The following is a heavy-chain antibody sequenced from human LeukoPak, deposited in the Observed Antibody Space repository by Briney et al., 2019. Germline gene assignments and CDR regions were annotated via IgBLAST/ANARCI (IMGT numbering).Heavy chain of an antibody. Sequence: GASVTVSCKASGYTFTSYYMHWVRQAPGQGLEWMGIINPSGGSTSYAQKFQGRVTMTRDTSTSTVYMELSSLRSEDTAVYYCARDPIYDILTGYYSAHFDYWGQGTLVTVSS. CDR2: INPSGGST. CDR1: GYTFTSYY. D-gene: IGHD3-9*01. V-gene: IGHV1-46*01. CDR3: ARDPIYDILTGYYSAHFDY. J-gene: IGHJ4*02.